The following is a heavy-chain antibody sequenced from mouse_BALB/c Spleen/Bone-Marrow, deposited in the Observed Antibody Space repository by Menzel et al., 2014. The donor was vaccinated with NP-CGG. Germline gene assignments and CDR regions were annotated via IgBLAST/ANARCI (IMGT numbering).Heavy chain of an antibody. Sequence: VQLQQPGAELVKPGASVKLSCTASGFNIKDAYMHWVKRRPAQGLEWIGRIAPANGNTEYDPKFLDKATITADTSSNTAYLQLSSLTSEDTAVYYCARSPGEVNYWGQGTLVTVSA. D-gene: IGHD1-3*01. CDR2: IAPANGNT. CDR3: ARSPGEVNY. V-gene: IGHV14-3*02. J-gene: IGHJ3*01. CDR1: GFNIKDAY.